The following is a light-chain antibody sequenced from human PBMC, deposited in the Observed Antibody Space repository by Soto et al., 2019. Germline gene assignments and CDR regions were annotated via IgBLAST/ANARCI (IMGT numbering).Light chain of an antibody. Sequence: IQLTHSPSSLSASVGDRVTITCRASQGITSYLAWYQQRPGKAPGLLIYSASTLQSGVPSRFSGSGYGTDFSLTISNMQPEDFANYYCQQLYSHPLTFGGGTKVDIK. CDR1: QGITSY. J-gene: IGKJ4*01. CDR2: SAS. CDR3: QQLYSHPLT. V-gene: IGKV1-9*01.